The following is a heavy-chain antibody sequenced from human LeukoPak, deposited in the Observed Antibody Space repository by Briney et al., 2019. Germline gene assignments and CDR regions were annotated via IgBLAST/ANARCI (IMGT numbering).Heavy chain of an antibody. J-gene: IGHJ4*02. CDR1: GYTFTGYY. Sequence: ASVKVSCKASGYTFTGYYMHWVRQAPGQGLEWMGRINPNSGGTNYAQKFQGRVTMNRDTSISTAYMELSRLRSDDTAVYYCARARVLRFLEWLPNSWGQGTLVTVSS. CDR3: ARARVLRFLEWLPNS. CDR2: INPNSGGT. D-gene: IGHD3-3*01. V-gene: IGHV1-2*06.